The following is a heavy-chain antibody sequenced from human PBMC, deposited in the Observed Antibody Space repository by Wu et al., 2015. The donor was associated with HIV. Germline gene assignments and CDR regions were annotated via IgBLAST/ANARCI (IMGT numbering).Heavy chain of an antibody. Sequence: QDKLMQSGGEVKKAGASVKVSCKASGYTFTRYGINWVRQAPGQGLEWMGRIIPIFGTPNYAQKFQGRVTITADESTSTAYMELSSLRSEDTAVYYCARGQSIAGADLFDYWGQGT. CDR2: IIPIFGTP. CDR3: ARGQSIAGADLFDY. J-gene: IGHJ4*03. D-gene: IGHD6-19*01. V-gene: IGHV1-69*13. CDR1: GYTFTRYG.